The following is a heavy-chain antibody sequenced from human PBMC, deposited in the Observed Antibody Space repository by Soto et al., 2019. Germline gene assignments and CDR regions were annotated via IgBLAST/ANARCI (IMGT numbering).Heavy chain of an antibody. Sequence: GGSLRLSCAASGFTFSSYWMTWVRQAPGKGLEWVANIKQDGSQTNYVDSVEGRFTISRDNAKNSLYLQMNGLRAEDTAVYHCARGSFASSGYRQYFDNWGQGIQVTVSS. CDR2: IKQDGSQT. CDR3: ARGSFASSGYRQYFDN. J-gene: IGHJ4*02. V-gene: IGHV3-7*01. CDR1: GFTFSSYW. D-gene: IGHD3-22*01.